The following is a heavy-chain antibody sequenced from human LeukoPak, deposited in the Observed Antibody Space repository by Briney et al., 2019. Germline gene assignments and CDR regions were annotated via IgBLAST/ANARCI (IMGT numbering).Heavy chain of an antibody. CDR1: GFTFSSYA. CDR3: AKASRVSNADAVL. CDR2: LRGNGDT. D-gene: IGHD1-1*01. Sequence: GGSLRLSCAASGFTFSSYAMSWVRAAPARGLEWVSSLRGNGDTFYADSVKGRFTLSRDDSRNTVYLQLNNLRVEDTAVYYCAKASRVSNADAVLWGQGTVVTVSS. J-gene: IGHJ4*02. V-gene: IGHV3-23*01.